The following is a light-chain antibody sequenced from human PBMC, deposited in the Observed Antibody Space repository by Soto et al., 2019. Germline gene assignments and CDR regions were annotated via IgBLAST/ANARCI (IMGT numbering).Light chain of an antibody. J-gene: IGLJ3*02. Sequence: QSALTQPASVSGSPGQSITISCTGTSSDVGRYNLVSWYQQLPGKARKLIIYEVNERPSGISDRFSGSKSGNTASLTISGLQDEDEADYCCCSYVDSSIVMFGGGTKLTVL. V-gene: IGLV2-23*02. CDR3: CSYVDSSIVM. CDR1: SSDVGRYNL. CDR2: EVN.